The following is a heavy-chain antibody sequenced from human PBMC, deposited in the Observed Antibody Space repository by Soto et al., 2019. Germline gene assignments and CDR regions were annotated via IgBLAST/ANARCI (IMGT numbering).Heavy chain of an antibody. V-gene: IGHV4-4*07. J-gene: IGHJ4*02. CDR1: GGSINGYH. Sequence: QVQLQESGPGLVKPSETLSLTCTVSGGSINGYHWTWIRQPAGKGLEWIGRIYTSGTTSYNPSLKSRVTMSLDTSKNQFSLRLTSVTAADTAVYYCARDSVGISSPGVYWGRGTLVTVSS. CDR3: ARDSVGISSPGVY. D-gene: IGHD1-26*01. CDR2: IYTSGTT.